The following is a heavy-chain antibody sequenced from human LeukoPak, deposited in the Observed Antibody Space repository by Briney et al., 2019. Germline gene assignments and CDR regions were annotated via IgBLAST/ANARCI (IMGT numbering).Heavy chain of an antibody. CDR1: GGTFSSYA. D-gene: IGHD2-15*01. Sequence: ASVKVSCKASGGTFSSYAISWVRQAPGQGLEWMGGIIPIFGTANYAQKFQGRVTITTDESTSTAYMELSSLRSEDTAVYYCATSRGHHQNLDYWGQGTLVTVSS. V-gene: IGHV1-69*05. CDR2: IIPIFGTA. J-gene: IGHJ4*02. CDR3: ATSRGHHQNLDY.